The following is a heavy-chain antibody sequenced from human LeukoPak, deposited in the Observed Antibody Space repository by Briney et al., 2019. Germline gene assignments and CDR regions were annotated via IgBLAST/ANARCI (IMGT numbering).Heavy chain of an antibody. D-gene: IGHD4-23*01. CDR3: ARTSQYSGGNQLFGY. J-gene: IGHJ4*02. CDR1: GGSISSGDYY. V-gene: IGHV4-30-4*01. CDR2: IYYSGSA. Sequence: SSETLSLTCTVSGGSISSGDYYWSWIRQPPGQALEWIGYIYYSGSAYYNPSLQSRVTISVDTSKNQFSLKLSSVTAADTAVYYCARTSQYSGGNQLFGYWGQGTLVTVSA.